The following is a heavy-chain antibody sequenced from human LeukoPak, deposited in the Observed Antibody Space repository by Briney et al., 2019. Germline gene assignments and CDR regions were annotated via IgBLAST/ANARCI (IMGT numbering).Heavy chain of an antibody. CDR3: AREVPSSGWYEGGSNRDYFDY. CDR1: GGSISSGGYY. CDR2: IYYSGST. Sequence: PSETLSLTCTVSGGSISSGGYYWSWIRQHPGKGLEWIGYIYYSGSTYYNPSLKSRVTISVDTSKNQFSLKLSSVTAADTAVYYCAREVPSSGWYEGGSNRDYFDYWGQGTLVTVSS. V-gene: IGHV4-31*03. D-gene: IGHD6-19*01. J-gene: IGHJ4*02.